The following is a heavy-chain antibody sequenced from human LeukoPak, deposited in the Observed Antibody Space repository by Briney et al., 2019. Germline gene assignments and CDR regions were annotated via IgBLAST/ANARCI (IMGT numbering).Heavy chain of an antibody. J-gene: IGHJ3*02. D-gene: IGHD3-3*01. Sequence: GGSLRLSCVVSGFTFSSSWMNWVRQAPGKGLEWVASIKADGSDKYYVDSVTGRFTISRDNAKKSLYLQMNSLRVEDTAVYYCARDLVLGYYDFWSGYSNAFDIWGQGTMVTVSS. CDR2: IKADGSDK. CDR3: ARDLVLGYYDFWSGYSNAFDI. CDR1: GFTFSSSW. V-gene: IGHV3-7*01.